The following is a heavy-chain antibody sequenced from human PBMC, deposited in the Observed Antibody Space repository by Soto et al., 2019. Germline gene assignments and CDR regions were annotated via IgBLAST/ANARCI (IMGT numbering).Heavy chain of an antibody. J-gene: IGHJ6*02. CDR2: IYWDDDK. V-gene: IGHV2-5*02. CDR3: AHRMGYNGMDV. D-gene: IGHD6-13*01. Sequence: GLDLEWLALIYWDDDKRYSPSLKSRLTITKDTSKNQVVLTMTNMDPVDTATYYCAHRMGYNGMDVWGQGTTVTVSS.